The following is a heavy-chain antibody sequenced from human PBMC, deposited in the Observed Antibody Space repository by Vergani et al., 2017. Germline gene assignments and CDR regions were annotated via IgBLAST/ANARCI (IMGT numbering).Heavy chain of an antibody. Sequence: EVQLLESGGRLVQPGGSLRLSCVASGFAFSRYAMSWVRQAPGKGLEWVSTISATVGSTYYADSVKGRFTISRDNSKNTLYLQMNSLRPEDTAVYYCARDESYSSSSSFDYWGQGTLVTVSS. J-gene: IGHJ4*02. CDR1: GFAFSRYA. D-gene: IGHD6-6*01. CDR3: ARDESYSSSSSFDY. V-gene: IGHV3-23*01. CDR2: ISATVGST.